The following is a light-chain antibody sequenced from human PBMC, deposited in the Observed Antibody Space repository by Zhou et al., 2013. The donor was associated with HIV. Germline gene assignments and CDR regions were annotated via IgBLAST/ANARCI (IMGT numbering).Light chain of an antibody. V-gene: IGKV2-28*01. Sequence: DIVMTQSPLSLPVTPGEPASISCRSSQSLLHSNGYNYLDWYLQKPGQSPQLLIYLGSNRASGVPDRFSGSGSGTDFSLKISSVEAEDVGIYYCQQGLQIPPTFGGGTKVEIK. CDR3: QQGLQIPPT. J-gene: IGKJ4*01. CDR1: QSLLHSNGYNY. CDR2: LGS.